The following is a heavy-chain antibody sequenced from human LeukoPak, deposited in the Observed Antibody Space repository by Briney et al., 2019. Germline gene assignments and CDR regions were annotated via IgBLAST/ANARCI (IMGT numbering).Heavy chain of an antibody. D-gene: IGHD6-19*01. J-gene: IGHJ4*02. CDR1: GGSISSSSYY. V-gene: IGHV4-39*07. Sequence: SETLSLTCTVSGGSISSSSYYWGWIRQPPGKGLEWIWNMYYGGSTYYNPSLKSRVTTSVDTSKNKFSLKLSSVTAADTAVYYCARVFRIAVSSRGGYYDNWGQGTLVTVSS. CDR2: MYYGGST. CDR3: ARVFRIAVSSRGGYYDN.